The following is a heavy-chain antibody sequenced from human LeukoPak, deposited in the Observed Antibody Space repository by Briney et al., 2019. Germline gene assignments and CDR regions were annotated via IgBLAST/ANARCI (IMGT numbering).Heavy chain of an antibody. V-gene: IGHV4-61*01. CDR1: GGSVSSGSYY. CDR3: AREKVSYDSSGYYYRFDAFDI. D-gene: IGHD3-22*01. Sequence: SETLSLTCTVSGGSVSSGSYYWSWIRQPPGKGLEWIGYIYYSGSTNYNPSLKSRVTISVDTSKNQFSLKLSSVTAADTAVYYCAREKVSYDSSGYYYRFDAFDIWGQGTMVTVSS. J-gene: IGHJ3*02. CDR2: IYYSGST.